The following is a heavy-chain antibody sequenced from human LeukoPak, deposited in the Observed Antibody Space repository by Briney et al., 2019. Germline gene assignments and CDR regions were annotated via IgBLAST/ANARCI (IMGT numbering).Heavy chain of an antibody. CDR1: GFTFSSYA. Sequence: GGSLRLSCAASGFTFSSYAMSWVRQAPGKGLEWVSAISGSGGSTYYADSVKGRFTISRDNSKNTLYLQMNSLRAEDTAVYYCVRDEYYDSSKDAFDIWGQGTMVTVSS. CDR3: VRDEYYDSSKDAFDI. CDR2: ISGSGGST. V-gene: IGHV3-23*01. D-gene: IGHD3-22*01. J-gene: IGHJ3*02.